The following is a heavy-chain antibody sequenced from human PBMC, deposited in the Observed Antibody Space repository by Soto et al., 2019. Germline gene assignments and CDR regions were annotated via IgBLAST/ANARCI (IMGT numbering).Heavy chain of an antibody. J-gene: IGHJ4*02. CDR2: INPNGGST. V-gene: IGHV1-46*01. D-gene: IGHD3-9*01. CDR3: ARGLGLGDY. Sequence: QVQLVQSGAEVKKTGASVKLSCKASGYTFTSYYIHWVRQAPGQGLEWIGIINPNGGSTNYAHNFKGRLTVTRDTSTATVNMELGALTSEDTAVYYCARGLGLGDYWGQGTLVTVSS. CDR1: GYTFTSYY.